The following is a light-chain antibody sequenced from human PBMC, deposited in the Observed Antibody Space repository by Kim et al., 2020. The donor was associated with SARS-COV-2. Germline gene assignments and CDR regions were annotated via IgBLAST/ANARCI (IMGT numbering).Light chain of an antibody. Sequence: VSPGQTAIITCSGDGLGDRYTFWFQQKPGHSPVLVIYQDIKRTSGIPERFSGSNSGNTATLTISGTQAMDEADCYCQTWDSGTAVVFGGGTQLTVL. V-gene: IGLV3-1*01. J-gene: IGLJ3*02. CDR2: QDI. CDR3: QTWDSGTAVV. CDR1: GLGDRY.